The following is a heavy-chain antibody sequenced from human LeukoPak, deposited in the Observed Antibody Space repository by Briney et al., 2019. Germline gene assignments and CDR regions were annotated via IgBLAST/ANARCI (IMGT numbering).Heavy chain of an antibody. CDR2: IYYSGST. V-gene: IGHV4-39*01. CDR3: ASPIVVVPAAIFHFDY. D-gene: IGHD2-2*02. Sequence: SETRSLTCAVSGGSISSSSYYWGWIRQPPGKGLEWIGSIYYSGSTYYNPSLKSRVTISVDTSKNQFSLKLSFVTAADTAVYYCASPIVVVPAAIFHFDYWGQGTLVTVSS. J-gene: IGHJ4*02. CDR1: GGSISSSSYY.